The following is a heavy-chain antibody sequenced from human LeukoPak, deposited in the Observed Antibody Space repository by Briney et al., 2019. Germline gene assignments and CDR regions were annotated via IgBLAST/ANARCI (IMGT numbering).Heavy chain of an antibody. CDR3: ARGGYVTTWWFDP. Sequence: ASVKVSCKASGYTFTSYGISWVRQAPGQGLEWMGWISAYSDNTNYAQKFQGRVTMATDTSTSTAYMELRSLRSDDTAVYYCARGGYVTTWWFDPWGQGTLVTVSS. J-gene: IGHJ5*02. CDR1: GYTFTSYG. V-gene: IGHV1-18*01. D-gene: IGHD4-11*01. CDR2: ISAYSDNT.